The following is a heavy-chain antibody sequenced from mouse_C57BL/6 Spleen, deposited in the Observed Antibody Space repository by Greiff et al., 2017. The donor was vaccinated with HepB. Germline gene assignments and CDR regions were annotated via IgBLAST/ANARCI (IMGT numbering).Heavy chain of an antibody. V-gene: IGHV1-26*01. Sequence: EVQLQQSGPELVKPGASVKISCKASGYTFTDYYMNWVKQSHGKSLEWIGDINPNNGGTSYNQKFKGKATLTVDKSSSTAYMELRSLTSEDSAVYYCAREAYYYGSSPSFDYWGQGTTLTVSS. J-gene: IGHJ2*01. CDR3: AREAYYYGSSPSFDY. D-gene: IGHD1-1*01. CDR2: INPNNGGT. CDR1: GYTFTDYY.